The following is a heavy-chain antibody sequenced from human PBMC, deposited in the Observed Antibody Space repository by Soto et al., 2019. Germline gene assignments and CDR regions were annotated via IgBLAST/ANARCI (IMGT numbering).Heavy chain of an antibody. Sequence: QVQLVQSGAEVKKPGASVKVSCKASGYTFTNYGISWVRQAPGQGLEWMGWISAYNGNTNYAQKLQGRVTMTTHTSTITAYMELRILRPDDRAVYYCARDSSGLPPYGGQGTLVTVSS. CDR3: ARDSSGLPPY. D-gene: IGHD6-19*01. V-gene: IGHV1-18*01. J-gene: IGHJ4*02. CDR1: GYTFTNYG. CDR2: ISAYNGNT.